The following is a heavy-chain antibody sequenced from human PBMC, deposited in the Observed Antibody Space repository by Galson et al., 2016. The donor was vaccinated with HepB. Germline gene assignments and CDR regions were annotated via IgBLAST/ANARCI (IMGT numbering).Heavy chain of an antibody. CDR3: TKDRLPWTYYGAPFDV. J-gene: IGHJ4*02. CDR1: GFNFANHG. Sequence: SLRLSCAASGFNFANHGMNWVRQAPGKGLEWVSSLRGDGTHPEYADSVXGRFTTSRDNSKRTVFLQMNPLRVDDTGVYYCTKDRLPWTYYGAPFDVWGPGTPVSVSS. D-gene: IGHD3-3*01. CDR2: LRGDGTHP. V-gene: IGHV3-23*01.